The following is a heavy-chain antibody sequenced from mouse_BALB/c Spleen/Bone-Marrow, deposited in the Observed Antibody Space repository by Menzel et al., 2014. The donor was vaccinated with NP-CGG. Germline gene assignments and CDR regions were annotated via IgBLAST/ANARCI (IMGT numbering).Heavy chain of an antibody. D-gene: IGHD1-2*01. J-gene: IGHJ3*01. CDR1: GFDFSRFW. CDR3: TRLHYYGYSAY. V-gene: IGHV4-1*02. Sequence: EVVLVESGGGLVQPGGSLKLSCAASGFDFSRFWMSWVRQAPGKGLEWIGEINPDSSTINYTPSLKDKFIISRINAKNTLYLQKSKVRSEDTALYYCTRLHYYGYSAYWGQGTLVTVST. CDR2: INPDSSTI.